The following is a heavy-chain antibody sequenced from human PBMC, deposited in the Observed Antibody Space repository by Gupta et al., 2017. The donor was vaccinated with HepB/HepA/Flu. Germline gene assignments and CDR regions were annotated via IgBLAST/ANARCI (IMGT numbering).Heavy chain of an antibody. J-gene: IGHJ1*01. CDR2: INHSGST. CDR3: ATAGYCSSTSCYRIRNFQH. CDR1: GGSFSGYY. V-gene: IGHV4-34*02. Sequence: QVQLQQWGAGLLKPSETLSLTCAVYGGSFSGYYWSWIRQPPGKGLEWIGEINHSGSTNYNPSLKRRVTISVDTSKNQFSLKLSSVTAAETAVYYSATAGYCSSTSCYRIRNFQHWGQGTLVTVSS. D-gene: IGHD2-2*01.